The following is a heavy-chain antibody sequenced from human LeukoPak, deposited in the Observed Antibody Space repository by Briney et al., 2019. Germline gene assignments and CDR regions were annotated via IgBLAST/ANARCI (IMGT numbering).Heavy chain of an antibody. D-gene: IGHD6-13*01. J-gene: IGHJ3*02. V-gene: IGHV3-33*01. CDR3: ASAAGAFDM. Sequence: GRSLRLSCAASGLTFSSYGMHWIRQAPGKGLEWVAVIWSDGSHKYYADSMKGRFTISRDNSKNMVYLQMNSLRVEDTAVYYCASAAGAFDMWGQGTLVTVSS. CDR1: GLTFSSYG. CDR2: IWSDGSHK.